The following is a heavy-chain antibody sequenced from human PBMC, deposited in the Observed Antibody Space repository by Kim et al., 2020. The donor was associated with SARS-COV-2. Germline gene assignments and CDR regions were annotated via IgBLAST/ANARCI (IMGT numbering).Heavy chain of an antibody. Sequence: AQKFQGRVTMTRDTSTSTVYMELSSLRSEDTAVYYCTKAYYDSSGSPFDPWGQGTLVTVSS. J-gene: IGHJ5*02. V-gene: IGHV1-46*01. D-gene: IGHD3-22*01. CDR3: TKAYYDSSGSPFDP.